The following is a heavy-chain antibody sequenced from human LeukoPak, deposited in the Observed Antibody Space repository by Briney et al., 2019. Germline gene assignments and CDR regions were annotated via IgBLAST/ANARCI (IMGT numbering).Heavy chain of an antibody. J-gene: IGHJ4*02. CDR2: INPNSGGT. CDR3: ARETMAAAGTGFDY. V-gene: IGHV1-2*02. Sequence: GASVKVSCKASGYTFTSYGISWVRQAPGQGLEWMGWINPNSGGTNYAQKFQGRVTMTRDTSISTAYMELSRLRSDDTAVYYCARETMAAAGTGFDYWGQGTLVTVSS. CDR1: GYTFTSYG. D-gene: IGHD6-13*01.